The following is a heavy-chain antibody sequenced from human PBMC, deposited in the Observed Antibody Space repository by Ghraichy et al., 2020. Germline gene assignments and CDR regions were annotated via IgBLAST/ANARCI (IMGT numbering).Heavy chain of an antibody. J-gene: IGHJ6*03. Sequence: SQTLSLTCAVYGGSFSGYYWSWIRQPPGKGLEWIGEINHSGSTNYNPSLKSRVTISVDTSKNQFSLKLSSVTAADTAVYYCARGRGYCSSTSCYRKTYYYYYMDVWGKGTTVTVSS. D-gene: IGHD2-2*01. V-gene: IGHV4-34*01. CDR2: INHSGST. CDR3: ARGRGYCSSTSCYRKTYYYYYMDV. CDR1: GGSFSGYY.